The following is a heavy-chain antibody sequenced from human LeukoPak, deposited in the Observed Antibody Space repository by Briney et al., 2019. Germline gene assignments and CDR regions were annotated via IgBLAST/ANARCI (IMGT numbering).Heavy chain of an antibody. CDR3: ARERGPLVLPHLSPRSRDAFDI. CDR2: ISSSSSYI. CDR1: GFTFSSYS. J-gene: IGHJ3*02. D-gene: IGHD3-10*01. Sequence: PGGSLRLSCAASGFTFSSYSMNWVRQAPGKGLEWVSSISSSSSYIYYADSVKGRFTISRDNAKNSLYLQMNSLRAEDTAVYYCARERGPLVLPHLSPRSRDAFDIWGQGTMVTVSS. V-gene: IGHV3-21*01.